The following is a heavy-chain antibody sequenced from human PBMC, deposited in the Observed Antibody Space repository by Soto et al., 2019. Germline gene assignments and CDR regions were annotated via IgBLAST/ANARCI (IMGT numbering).Heavy chain of an antibody. CDR3: ARVGSQLWFYYYYDVTDL. CDR2: IYYSGST. Sequence: PSETRSVTCTVSGGCISSYYWSWIRQPPGKGLEWIGYIYYSGSTNYNPSLKSRVTISVDTSKNQFSLKLSSVTAADTAVYYCARVGSQLWFYYYYDVTDLWGLATTCPVS. V-gene: IGHV4-59*01. CDR1: GGCISSYY. D-gene: IGHD5-18*01. J-gene: IGHJ6*02.